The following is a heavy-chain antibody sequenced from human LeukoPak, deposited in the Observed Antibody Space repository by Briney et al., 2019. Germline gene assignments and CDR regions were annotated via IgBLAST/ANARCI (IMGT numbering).Heavy chain of an antibody. CDR2: IIPIFGTA. D-gene: IGHD3-22*01. J-gene: IGHJ4*02. Sequence: GASVKVSCKASGYPFTSFGISWVRQAPGQGLEWMGRIIPIFGTANYAQKFQGRVTITTDESTSTAYMELSSLRSEDTAVYYCARDRGTYYYDSSGYYSFDYWGQGTLVTVSS. CDR1: GYPFTSFG. CDR3: ARDRGTYYYDSSGYYSFDY. V-gene: IGHV1-69*05.